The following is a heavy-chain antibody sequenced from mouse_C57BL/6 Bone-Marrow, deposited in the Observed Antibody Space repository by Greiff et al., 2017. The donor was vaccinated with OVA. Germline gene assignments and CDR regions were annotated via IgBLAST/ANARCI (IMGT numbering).Heavy chain of an antibody. J-gene: IGHJ4*01. CDR2: ISSGGSYT. D-gene: IGHD4-1*01. CDR1: GFTFSSYG. V-gene: IGHV5-6*01. Sequence: EVQGVESGGDLVKPGGSLKLSCAASGFTFSSYGMSWVRQTPDKRLEWVATISSGGSYTYYPDSVKGRFTISRDNAKNPLYLQMSSLKSEDTAMYYCARRPPNWWGCLYYYAMDYWGQGTSVTVSS. CDR3: ARRPPNWWGCLYYYAMDY.